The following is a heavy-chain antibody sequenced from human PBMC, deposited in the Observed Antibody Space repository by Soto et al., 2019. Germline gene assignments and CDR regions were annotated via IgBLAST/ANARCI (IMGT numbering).Heavy chain of an antibody. V-gene: IGHV4-31*03. CDR1: GGSISSGGYY. D-gene: IGHD6-13*01. CDR3: ARGSGPQIAAARHNWFDP. Sequence: QVQLQESGPGLVKPSQTLSLTCTVSGGSISSGGYYWSWIRQHPGKGLEWIGYIYYSGSTYYNPSLKSRVTIAVDTSKNQFSLKLSSVTAADTAVYYCARGSGPQIAAARHNWFDPWGQGTLVTVSS. J-gene: IGHJ5*02. CDR2: IYYSGST.